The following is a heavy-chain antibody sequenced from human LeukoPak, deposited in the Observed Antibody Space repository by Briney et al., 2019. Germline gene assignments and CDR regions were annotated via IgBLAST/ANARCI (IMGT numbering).Heavy chain of an antibody. CDR2: ISYSGTT. Sequence: SETLSLICTVSSDSINRDSWSWVRQPPGTGLEWIGNISYSGTTNYNPSLKRRVTMSVDTSENQIPLKLYSVTAADSAVYYCGRQLEAYGLAADYWGQGTLVTVSS. J-gene: IGHJ4*02. CDR3: GRQLEAYGLAADY. V-gene: IGHV4-59*08. D-gene: IGHD3/OR15-3a*01. CDR1: SDSINRDS.